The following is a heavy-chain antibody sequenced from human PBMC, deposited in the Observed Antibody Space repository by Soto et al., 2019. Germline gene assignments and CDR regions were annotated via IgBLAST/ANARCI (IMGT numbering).Heavy chain of an antibody. CDR1: GLSFRSYY. V-gene: IGHV3-21*06. CDR3: ARVGTDYGSGSPYYSDY. J-gene: IGHJ4*02. Sequence: PGGSLRLSCAASGLSFRSYYLNWVRQAPGRGLEWVSSISPSSSFLSYADSVKGRFTISRDNAKSSVHLQMNSLRAEDTAVYFCARVGTDYGSGSPYYSDYWGQGTLVTVSS. D-gene: IGHD3-10*01. CDR2: ISPSSSFL.